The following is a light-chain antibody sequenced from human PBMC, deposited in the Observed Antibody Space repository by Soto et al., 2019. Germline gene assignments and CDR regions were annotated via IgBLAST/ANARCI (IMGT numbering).Light chain of an antibody. CDR2: RNN. V-gene: IGLV1-47*01. CDR3: AAWDESLDVV. Sequence: QSVLTQPPSASGTPGQRVTISCSGSSSNIGSNYVYWYQQLPGTAPKLLIYRNNQRPSGVPDRFSGSKSGTSASLAISGLRSEDEADYYCAAWDESLDVVFGGGTKLTVL. J-gene: IGLJ2*01. CDR1: SSNIGSNY.